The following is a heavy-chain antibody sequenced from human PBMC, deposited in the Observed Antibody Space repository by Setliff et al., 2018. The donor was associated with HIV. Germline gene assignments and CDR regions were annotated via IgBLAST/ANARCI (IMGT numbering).Heavy chain of an antibody. Sequence: PSETLSLTCSVSGASISSYYWSWIRQPPGKGLEWIGYISPTGITNYNPSLKSRVTISTDTSKNQFSLNVRSVTAADTAVYFCAKSSPSIGYISDHWGQGTLVTVSS. J-gene: IGHJ4*02. CDR1: GASISSYY. CDR3: AKSSPSIGYISDH. D-gene: IGHD5-12*01. CDR2: ISPTGIT. V-gene: IGHV4-59*03.